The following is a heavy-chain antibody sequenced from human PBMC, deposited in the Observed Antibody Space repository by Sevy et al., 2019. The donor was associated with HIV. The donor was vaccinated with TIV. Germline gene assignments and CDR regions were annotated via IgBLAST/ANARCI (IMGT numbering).Heavy chain of an antibody. D-gene: IGHD2-21*02. CDR1: GFTFGDYA. J-gene: IGHJ4*02. CDR2: IRSKAYGGTT. Sequence: GGSLRLSCTASGFTFGDYAMSWFRQAPGKGLEWVGFIRSKAYGGTTEYAASVKGGFTISRDDSKSIAYLQMNSLKTEDTAVYYCTRGGGHSYCGGDCYPDYWGQGTLVTVSS. CDR3: TRGGGHSYCGGDCYPDY. V-gene: IGHV3-49*03.